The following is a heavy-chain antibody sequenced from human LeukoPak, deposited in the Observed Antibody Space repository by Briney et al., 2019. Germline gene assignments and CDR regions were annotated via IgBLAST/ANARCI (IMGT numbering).Heavy chain of an antibody. D-gene: IGHD2-2*01. CDR2: ISGSGGST. V-gene: IGHV3-23*01. Sequence: GRSLRLSCAASGFTFSSYAMSWVRQAPGKGLEWVSAISGSGGSTYYADSVKGRFTISRDNSKNTLYLQMNSLRAEDTAVYYCAKNTRVVPAARIDYWGQGTLVTVSS. CDR1: GFTFSSYA. CDR3: AKNTRVVPAARIDY. J-gene: IGHJ4*02.